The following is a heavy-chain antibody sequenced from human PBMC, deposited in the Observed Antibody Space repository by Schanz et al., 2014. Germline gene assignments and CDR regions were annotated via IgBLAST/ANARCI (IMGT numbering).Heavy chain of an antibody. Sequence: EVQLVASGGGLVQPGGSLRLSCAASGFAVDNYYMSCVRQAPGRGLEWVSTIGTSGGTNYAESVKGRFTISRDNSKNTLYLQMNSLRAEDTAVYYCAKGRFGELSAFDIWGQGTMVTVSS. CDR1: GFAVDNYY. D-gene: IGHD3-10*01. J-gene: IGHJ3*02. CDR2: IGTSGGT. CDR3: AKGRFGELSAFDI. V-gene: IGHV3-53*01.